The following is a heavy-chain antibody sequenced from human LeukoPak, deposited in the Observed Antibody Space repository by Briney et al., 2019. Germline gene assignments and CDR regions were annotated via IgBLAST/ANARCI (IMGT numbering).Heavy chain of an antibody. Sequence: SETLSLTCTVSGGSISSYYWSWIRQPAGKGLERIGRIYTSGSTNYNPSLKSRVTMSVDTSKNQFSLKLSSVTAADTAVYYCARDRGFYYGSGSPNWFDPWGQGTLVTVSS. D-gene: IGHD3-10*01. J-gene: IGHJ5*02. CDR2: IYTSGST. CDR3: ARDRGFYYGSGSPNWFDP. V-gene: IGHV4-4*07. CDR1: GGSISSYY.